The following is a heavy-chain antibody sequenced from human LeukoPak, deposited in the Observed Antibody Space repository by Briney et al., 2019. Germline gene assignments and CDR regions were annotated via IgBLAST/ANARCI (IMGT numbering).Heavy chain of an antibody. V-gene: IGHV3-20*01. CDR2: INWNGGST. J-gene: IGHJ5*02. CDR3: ARDGAVRYFDWLPKYNWFDP. CDR1: XFXXDDYX. D-gene: IGHD3-9*01. Sequence: GXXXLXXAASXFXXDDYXXSXVRQAPGKGLEWVXGINWNGGSTGYADSVKGRFTISRDNAKNSLYLQMNSLRAEDTALYHCARDGAVRYFDWLPKYNWFDPWGQGTLVTVSS.